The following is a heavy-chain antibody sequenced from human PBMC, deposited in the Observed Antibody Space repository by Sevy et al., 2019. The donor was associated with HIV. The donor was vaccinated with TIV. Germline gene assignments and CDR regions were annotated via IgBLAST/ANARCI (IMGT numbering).Heavy chain of an antibody. CDR3: AGGNAWGRGYS. J-gene: IGHJ4*02. CDR2: IYYNGHI. CDR1: GGSITSLY. D-gene: IGHD1-26*01. Sequence: SETLSLTCTVSGGSITSLYWNWIRQPPGKGLEWMANIYYNGHINYNPSLKSRVTLSLDTSKNQFSLGLSSVTAADTAMYYCAGGNAWGRGYSWGQGTLVTVSS. V-gene: IGHV4-59*08.